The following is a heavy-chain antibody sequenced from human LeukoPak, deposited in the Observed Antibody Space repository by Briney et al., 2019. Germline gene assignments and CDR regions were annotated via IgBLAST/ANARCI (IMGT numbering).Heavy chain of an antibody. CDR2: IIPILGIA. CDR1: GGTFSSYA. V-gene: IGHV1-69*04. J-gene: IGHJ1*01. CDR3: ATDTVAVDAEYFQH. Sequence: GASVKVSCKASGGTFSSYATSWVRQAPGQWLEWMGRIIPILGIANYAQKFQGRVTITADKSTSTAYMELSSLRSEDTAVYYCATDTVAVDAEYFQHWGQGTLVTVSS. D-gene: IGHD5-12*01.